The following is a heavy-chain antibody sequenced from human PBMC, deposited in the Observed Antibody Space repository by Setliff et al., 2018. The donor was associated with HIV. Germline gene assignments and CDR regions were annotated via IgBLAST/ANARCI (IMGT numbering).Heavy chain of an antibody. V-gene: IGHV4-59*01. D-gene: IGHD2-15*01. J-gene: IGHJ4*02. CDR1: GDSMDNDY. CDR3: AREIPSNCSGGFCYPKSYYFDS. CDR2: VHYAGSA. Sequence: SETLSLTCSVSGDSMDNDYWSWVRQPPGKGLAWIGFVHYAGSATYNPSLKSRVTISRDRSKKQFSLKVTSVTAADTAVYYCAREIPSNCSGGFCYPKSYYFDSWGQGSRVTVSS.